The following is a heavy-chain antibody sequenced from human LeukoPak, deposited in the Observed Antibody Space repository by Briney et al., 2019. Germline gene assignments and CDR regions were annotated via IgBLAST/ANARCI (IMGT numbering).Heavy chain of an antibody. CDR1: VGSLWRYF. CDR3: ARALYCGGDCNSYYYYYFYMDV. D-gene: IGHD2-21*02. Sequence: SETLSLTCTVSVGSLWRYFWSWIRQPAGEGLECIGRIYTSGSTNYNTSIKNRVTMIVDTSTNQFSLKVSSVNAADTAVYYCARALYCGGDCNSYYYYYFYMDVWGRGTTVTVSS. V-gene: IGHV4-4*07. CDR2: IYTSGST. J-gene: IGHJ6*03.